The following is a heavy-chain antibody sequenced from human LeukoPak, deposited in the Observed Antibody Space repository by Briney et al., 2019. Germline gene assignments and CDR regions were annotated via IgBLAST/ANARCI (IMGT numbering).Heavy chain of an antibody. Sequence: GGSLRLSCAASGFTFSTYAMSWVRQTPGKGLEWVSTISGGGANTYYADSVRGRSTISRDNSKNTLYLHMNTLKAEDTAVYSCAKERAGYTNPYYFDYWGRGTLVTVSS. CDR2: ISGGGANT. J-gene: IGHJ4*02. CDR1: GFTFSTYA. V-gene: IGHV3-23*01. CDR3: AKERAGYTNPYYFDY. D-gene: IGHD3-16*02.